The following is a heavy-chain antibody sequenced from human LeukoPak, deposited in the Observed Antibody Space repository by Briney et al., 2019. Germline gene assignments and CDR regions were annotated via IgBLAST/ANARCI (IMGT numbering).Heavy chain of an antibody. CDR3: ARGDYDSSGYYF. CDR2: IYYSGST. J-gene: IGHJ4*02. CDR1: GGSISSSSYY. V-gene: IGHV4-39*07. D-gene: IGHD3-22*01. Sequence: PSETLSLTCTVSGGSISSSSYYWGWIRQPPGKGLEWIGSIYYSGSTYYNPSLKSRVTISVDTSKNQFSLKLSSVTAADTAVYYCARGDYDSSGYYFWGQGTLVTVSS.